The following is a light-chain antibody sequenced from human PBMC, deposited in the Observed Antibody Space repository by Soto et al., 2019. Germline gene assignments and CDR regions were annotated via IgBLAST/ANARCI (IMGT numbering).Light chain of an antibody. CDR1: QSVSSN. CDR3: QQSYSMPYA. CDR2: GAS. J-gene: IGKJ2*01. Sequence: EVVMTQSPDTLYVSPGERVTLSCRASQSVSSNLAWYQQRPGQAPRLLVYGASTRTLGIPDRFSGSQSGTEFTLTVSSLQSEDYATYFCQQSYSMPYAFGPGTKVEIK. V-gene: IGKV3-15*01.